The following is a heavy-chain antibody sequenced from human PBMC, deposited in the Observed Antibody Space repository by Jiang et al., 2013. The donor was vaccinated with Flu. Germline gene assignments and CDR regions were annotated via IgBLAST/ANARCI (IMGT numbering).Heavy chain of an antibody. CDR3: ARGRSGYCSVGRCNTAYYYYYMDV. V-gene: IGHV1-69*17. D-gene: IGHD2-15*01. J-gene: IGHJ6*03. CDR2: IIPIFGIT. Sequence: GAEVKKPGSSVKVSCRASGGTFSSHGISWVRQAPGQGLEWSGGIIPIFGITNYTQEFQGRVTITADKSTSTAYMELSGLRSEDTAVYYCARGRSGYCSVGRCNTAYYYYYMDV. CDR1: GGTFSSHG.